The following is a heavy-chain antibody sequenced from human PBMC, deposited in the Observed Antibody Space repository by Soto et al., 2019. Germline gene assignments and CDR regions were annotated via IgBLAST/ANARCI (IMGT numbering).Heavy chain of an antibody. D-gene: IGHD3-10*01. Sequence: QVQLVQSGAAVKKPGASVKVSCKASGYTFTSYAMHWVRQAPGQRLEWMGWINAGNGNTKYSQKFQGRVTITRDTSASTAYMELSSLRSEDTAVYYCARWRLWFGELSYPFDYWGQGTLVTVSS. CDR2: INAGNGNT. V-gene: IGHV1-3*01. CDR1: GYTFTSYA. CDR3: ARWRLWFGELSYPFDY. J-gene: IGHJ4*02.